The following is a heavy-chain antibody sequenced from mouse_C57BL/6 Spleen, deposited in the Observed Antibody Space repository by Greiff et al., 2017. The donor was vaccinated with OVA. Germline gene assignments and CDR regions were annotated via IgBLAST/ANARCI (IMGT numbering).Heavy chain of an antibody. CDR3: ARMFITTVVATLDWYFDV. J-gene: IGHJ1*03. D-gene: IGHD1-1*01. Sequence: EVKVVESGGGLVKPGGSLKLSCAASGFTFSDYGMHWVRQAPEKGLEWVAYISSGSSTIYYADTVKGRFTISRDNAKNTLFLQMTSLRSEDTAMYYCARMFITTVVATLDWYFDVWGTGTTVTVSS. CDR2: ISSGSSTI. CDR1: GFTFSDYG. V-gene: IGHV5-17*01.